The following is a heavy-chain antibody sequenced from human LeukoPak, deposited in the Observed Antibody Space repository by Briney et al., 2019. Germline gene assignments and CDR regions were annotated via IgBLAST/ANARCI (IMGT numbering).Heavy chain of an antibody. J-gene: IGHJ4*02. CDR1: GFTFSGYS. CDR2: ISSSSSAI. Sequence: PGGSLRLSCAVSGFTFSGYSMNWVRQAPGRGLEWLSYISSSSSAIYYADSVQGRFTISRDNAKNSLYLQMNSLRPEDTAVYYCVRDGLGHCTSTNCYQIFDYWGQGTLVTVSS. CDR3: VRDGLGHCTSTNCYQIFDY. V-gene: IGHV3-48*04. D-gene: IGHD2-2*01.